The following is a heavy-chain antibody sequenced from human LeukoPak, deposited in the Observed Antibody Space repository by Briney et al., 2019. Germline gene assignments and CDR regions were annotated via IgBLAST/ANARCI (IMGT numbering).Heavy chain of an antibody. CDR3: ARASGYSGYDPFDY. J-gene: IGHJ4*02. D-gene: IGHD5-12*01. CDR2: IYSGGDT. Sequence: GGSLRLSCAASGFTVSSNYMSWVRQAPGKGLEWVSVIYSGGDTYYADSVKGRFTISRDNSKNTLYLQMDTLRAEDTAVYYCARASGYSGYDPFDYWGQGTLVTVSS. V-gene: IGHV3-53*01. CDR1: GFTVSSNY.